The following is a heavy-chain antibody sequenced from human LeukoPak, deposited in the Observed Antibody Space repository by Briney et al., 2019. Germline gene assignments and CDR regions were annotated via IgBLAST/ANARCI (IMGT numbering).Heavy chain of an antibody. Sequence: PSETLSLTCTVSGGSISSSSYYWGSIRQPPGKGLEWIGSIYYSGSTYYNPSLKSRVTISVDTSKNQFSLKLGSVTAADTAVYYCASLERYSYDSYDFDYWGQGTLVTVSS. CDR2: IYYSGST. D-gene: IGHD5-18*01. V-gene: IGHV4-39*01. J-gene: IGHJ4*02. CDR1: GGSISSSSYY. CDR3: ASLERYSYDSYDFDY.